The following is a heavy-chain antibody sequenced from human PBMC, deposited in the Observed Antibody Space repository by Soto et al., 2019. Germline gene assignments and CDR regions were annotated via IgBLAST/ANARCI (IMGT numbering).Heavy chain of an antibody. V-gene: IGHV3-21*01. Sequence: GGSLRLSCAASGFTFSSYSMNWVRQAPEKGLEWVSSISSSSSYIYYADSVKGRFTISRDNAKNSLYLQMNSLRAEDTAVYYCARVRVVATPPDFDYWGQGTLVTVSS. CDR1: GFTFSSYS. CDR2: ISSSSSYI. D-gene: IGHD5-12*01. CDR3: ARVRVVATPPDFDY. J-gene: IGHJ4*02.